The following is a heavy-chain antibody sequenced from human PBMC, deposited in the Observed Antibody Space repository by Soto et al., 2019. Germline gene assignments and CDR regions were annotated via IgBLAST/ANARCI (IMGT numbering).Heavy chain of an antibody. Sequence: QVQLVQSGAEVKKPGASVKVSCKASGYTFTRYAMHWVRQAPGQRLEWMGWINAGNGNTKYSQKFQGRVTITRDTSASTAYMELSSLRSEDTAVYYCASGILWFGEPNHFDYWGQRTLVTVSS. J-gene: IGHJ4*02. V-gene: IGHV1-3*01. CDR3: ASGILWFGEPNHFDY. CDR2: INAGNGNT. CDR1: GYTFTRYA. D-gene: IGHD3-10*01.